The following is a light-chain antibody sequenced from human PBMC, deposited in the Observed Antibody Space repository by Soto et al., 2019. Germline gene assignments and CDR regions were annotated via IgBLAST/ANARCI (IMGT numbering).Light chain of an antibody. V-gene: IGKV3-15*01. CDR2: GAS. J-gene: IGKJ1*01. CDR1: QSVSSN. Sequence: EIVMTQSPATLSVSPGERATLSCRASQSVSSNLAWYQQKPGQGPSLLIYGASTRATGIPARCSGSGSGTDFTLTISSLQSEDFAVYYWQQYNNWPRTFGQGTKVEIK. CDR3: QQYNNWPRT.